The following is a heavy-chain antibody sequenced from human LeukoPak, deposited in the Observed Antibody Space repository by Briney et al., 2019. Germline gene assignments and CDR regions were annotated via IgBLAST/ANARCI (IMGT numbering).Heavy chain of an antibody. Sequence: SETLCLTCTVSGSSITTYTHWGWIRQSPGKGLEWIASIRHTGNTYYDRSLESRVTISIDTTKNQFSLEVSSVTAADTAVYYCARVRWPTTGDKEVRGVITGGLYMDVWGKGTTVTISS. V-gene: IGHV4-38-2*02. CDR2: IRHTGNT. D-gene: IGHD3-10*01. J-gene: IGHJ6*03. CDR1: GSSITTYTH. CDR3: ARVRWPTTGDKEVRGVITGGLYMDV.